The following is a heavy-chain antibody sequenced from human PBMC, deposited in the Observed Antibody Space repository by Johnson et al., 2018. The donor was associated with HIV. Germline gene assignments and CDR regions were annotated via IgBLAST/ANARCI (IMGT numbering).Heavy chain of an antibody. J-gene: IGHJ3*02. V-gene: IGHV3-30*04. CDR3: ARDQNIVGANDGFDI. Sequence: QVQLVESGGGVVQPGRSLRLSCAASGFTFNTYAMHWVRQAPGKGLEWVAVISYDGSEKYFGDSVRGRFTISRDNSKNTLYLQMNSLRSEDTAVYYCARDQNIVGANDGFDIWGQGTMVTVSS. CDR1: GFTFNTYA. CDR2: ISYDGSEK. D-gene: IGHD1-26*01.